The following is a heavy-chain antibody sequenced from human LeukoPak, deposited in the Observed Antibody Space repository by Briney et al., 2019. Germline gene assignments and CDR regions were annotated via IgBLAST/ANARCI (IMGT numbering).Heavy chain of an antibody. V-gene: IGHV3-23*01. CDR1: GYIFRSSG. CDR2: ISLSGGTT. CDR3: ARPRNQYVNDAFDI. D-gene: IGHD1-14*01. Sequence: GGSLRLSCAASGYIFRSSGMSWVRQAPGKGLEWVSFISLSGGTTYYADSVKGRFTISRDNSKNTLYLQMNSLRAEDTAVYYCARPRNQYVNDAFDIWGQGTVVTVSS. J-gene: IGHJ3*02.